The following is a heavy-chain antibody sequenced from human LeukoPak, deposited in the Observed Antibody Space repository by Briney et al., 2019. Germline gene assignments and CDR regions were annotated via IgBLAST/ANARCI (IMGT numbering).Heavy chain of an antibody. CDR2: ISYDGRNK. CDR1: GFTFNTYG. CDR3: AKDGDYYGSGTKGYYFDY. D-gene: IGHD3-10*01. Sequence: PGGSLRLSCAASGFTFNTYGMHWVRQAPGKGLEWVAVISYDGRNKNYPDSVEGRFTFSKDNSKNTLYLQMNSLRAEDTAVYYCAKDGDYYGSGTKGYYFDYWGQGILVTVSS. J-gene: IGHJ4*02. V-gene: IGHV3-30*18.